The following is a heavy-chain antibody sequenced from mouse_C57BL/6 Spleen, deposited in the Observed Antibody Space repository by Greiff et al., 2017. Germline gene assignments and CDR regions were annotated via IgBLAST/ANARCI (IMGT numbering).Heavy chain of an antibody. CDR1: GYTFTSYW. J-gene: IGHJ2*01. CDR2: IDPSDSYT. Sequence: QVQLQQPGAELVMPGASVKLSCKASGYTFTSYWMHWVKQRPGQGLEWIGEIDPSDSYTNYNQKFKGKATLTVDTSSSTAYMQLSSLTSEDSAVYYCARPIYYGNYGYWGQGTTLTVSS. CDR3: ARPIYYGNYGY. D-gene: IGHD2-1*01. V-gene: IGHV1-69*01.